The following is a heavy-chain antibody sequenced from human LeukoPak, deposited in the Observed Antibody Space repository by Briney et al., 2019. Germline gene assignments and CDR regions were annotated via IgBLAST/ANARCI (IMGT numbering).Heavy chain of an antibody. J-gene: IGHJ4*02. CDR2: IVVGSGNT. CDR1: GFTFSISA. Sequence: SVKVSCKASGFTFSISAMQWVRQARGHRLEWIGWIVVGSGNTNYGQEFQERVTIARDMSTSTAYMELSSLRAEDTAVYYCAAAIGTYSYGSSSYHSFDYWGQGTLVTVSS. D-gene: IGHD3-22*01. V-gene: IGHV1-58*02. CDR3: AAAIGTYSYGSSSYHSFDY.